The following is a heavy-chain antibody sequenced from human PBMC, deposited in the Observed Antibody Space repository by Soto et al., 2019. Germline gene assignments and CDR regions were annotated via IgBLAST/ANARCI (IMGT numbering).Heavy chain of an antibody. CDR2: IYHSGST. V-gene: IGHV4-4*02. CDR1: GGSISSRNW. D-gene: IGHD3-3*01. Sequence: SETLALTWAVSGGSISSRNWWSWVRQPPGKGLEWIGEIYHSGSTNYNPSLKSRVTISVDTSKNQFSLKLSSVTAADTAVYYCARAATHYDFWSGSPYYYYGMDVWGQGTTVTVS. CDR3: ARAATHYDFWSGSPYYYYGMDV. J-gene: IGHJ6*02.